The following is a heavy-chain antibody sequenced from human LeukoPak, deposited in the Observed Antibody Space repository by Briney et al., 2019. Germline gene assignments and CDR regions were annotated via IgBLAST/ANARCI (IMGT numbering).Heavy chain of an antibody. V-gene: IGHV1-69*04. CDR1: GGTFSSYA. CDR3: ARNRPDANYYGSGSYYPDAFDI. D-gene: IGHD3-10*01. J-gene: IGHJ3*02. CDR2: IIPILGIA. Sequence: GASVKVSCKASGGTFSSYAISWVRQAPGQGLEWMGRIIPILGIANYAQKFQGGVTITADKSTSTAYMELSSLRSEDTAVYYCARNRPDANYYGSGSYYPDAFDIWGQGTMVTVSS.